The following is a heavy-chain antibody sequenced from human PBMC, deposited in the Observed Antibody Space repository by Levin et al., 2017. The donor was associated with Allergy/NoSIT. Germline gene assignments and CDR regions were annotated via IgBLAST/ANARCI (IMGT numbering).Heavy chain of an antibody. Sequence: GASVKVSCKASGYTFTGYYMHWVRQAPGQGLEWMGWINPNSGGTNYAQKFQGRVTMTRDTSISTAYMELSRLRSDDTAVYYCARDFGITVSAEYYFDYWGQGTLVTVSS. CDR1: GYTFTGYY. CDR2: INPNSGGT. V-gene: IGHV1-2*02. J-gene: IGHJ4*02. D-gene: IGHD6-19*01. CDR3: ARDFGITVSAEYYFDY.